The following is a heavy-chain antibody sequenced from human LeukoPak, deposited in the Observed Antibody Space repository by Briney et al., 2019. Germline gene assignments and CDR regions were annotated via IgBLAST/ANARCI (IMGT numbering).Heavy chain of an antibody. CDR3: ARGKAAYNYNPQFDY. Sequence: SETLSLTCAVYGGSFSGFYWTWIRQPPGKGLEWIGEINHSGSTNCNPSLKSRVSISVDTSKNQVSLKLSSVTAADTAVYYCARGKAAYNYNPQFDYWGQGTLVTVSS. J-gene: IGHJ4*02. D-gene: IGHD5-24*01. CDR2: INHSGST. V-gene: IGHV4-34*01. CDR1: GGSFSGFY.